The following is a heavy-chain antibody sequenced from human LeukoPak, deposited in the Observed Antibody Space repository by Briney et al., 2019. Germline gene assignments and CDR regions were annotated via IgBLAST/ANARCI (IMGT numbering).Heavy chain of an antibody. CDR3: TLYNY. CDR1: GCSFTNHD. J-gene: IGHJ4*02. CDR2: INPDNGNT. D-gene: IGHD2-2*02. V-gene: IGHV1-3*03. Sequence: ASVKVSCKASGCSFTNHDMHWVRQAPGQRLEWMGYINPDNGNTKYSQEFQGRVAITRDTSASTVYMELYSLTSEDMAVYYCTLYNYWGQGTLVTVSS.